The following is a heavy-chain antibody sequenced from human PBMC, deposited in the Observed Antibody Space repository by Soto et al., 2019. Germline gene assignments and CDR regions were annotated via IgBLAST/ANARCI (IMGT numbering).Heavy chain of an antibody. CDR1: GGSISSSNFY. CDR3: ASLVGSGSYYYYYYYYGMHV. V-gene: IGHV4-39*01. D-gene: IGHD3-10*01. Sequence: SETLSLTCTVSGGSISSSNFYWGWIRQPPEKGLEWIGTIYYNGSAYYNSSLKSRVTISVDTSRNQFSLKLNSVTAADTAVYYCASLVGSGSYYYYYYYYGMHVWGQGTTVTVYS. J-gene: IGHJ6*02. CDR2: IYYNGSA.